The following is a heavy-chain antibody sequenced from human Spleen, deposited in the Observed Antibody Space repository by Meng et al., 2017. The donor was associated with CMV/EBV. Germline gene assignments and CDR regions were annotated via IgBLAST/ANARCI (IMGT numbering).Heavy chain of an antibody. Sequence: QVQLQQWGAGPLKPSETLSLPCAVYGESFSGYYWSWIRQPPGKGLQWIGEINHSGSTNYNPSLKSRVTISVDTSKNQFSLKLSSVTAADTAVYYCAREDCSGGSCSYFDYWGRGTLVTVSS. CDR1: GESFSGYY. D-gene: IGHD2-15*01. V-gene: IGHV4-34*02. J-gene: IGHJ4*02. CDR3: AREDCSGGSCSYFDY. CDR2: INHSGST.